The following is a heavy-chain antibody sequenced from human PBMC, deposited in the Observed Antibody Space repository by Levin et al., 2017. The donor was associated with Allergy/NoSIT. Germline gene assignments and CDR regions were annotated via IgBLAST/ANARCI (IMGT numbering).Heavy chain of an antibody. V-gene: IGHV3-48*02. CDR3: ARVGHFDGSGYRTLLP. J-gene: IGHJ5*02. Sequence: GGSLRLSCVASGLPFSGFGMNWVRQAPGKGLEWVSYINSGSSSIFYADSVRGRFTIARDNAKNSLYLQMNRLRDDDTAVYFCARVGHFDGSGYRTLLPWGHGTLVTVSS. D-gene: IGHD3-22*01. CDR2: INSGSSSI. CDR1: GLPFSGFG.